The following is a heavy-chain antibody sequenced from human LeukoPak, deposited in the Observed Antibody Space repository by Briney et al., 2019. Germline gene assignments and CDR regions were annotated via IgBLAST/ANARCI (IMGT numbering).Heavy chain of an antibody. CDR2: ISSSNSTI. J-gene: IGHJ6*04. V-gene: IGHV3-48*01. CDR3: ARDSPN. CDR1: GFTFSSYS. Sequence: GSLRLSCAASGFTFSSYSMNWVGQAPGKGLGWVSYISSSNSTIYYADSAKGRFTISRDKAKNSLYLQMNSLRAEDTAVYYCARDSPNWGKGTTVTVSS.